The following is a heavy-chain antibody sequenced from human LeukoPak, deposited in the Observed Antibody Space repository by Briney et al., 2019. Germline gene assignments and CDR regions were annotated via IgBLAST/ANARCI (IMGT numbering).Heavy chain of an antibody. CDR2: INWNSVNT. J-gene: IGHJ6*03. V-gene: IGHV3-20*04. CDR3: AREGATSGWYYMDG. D-gene: IGHD6-19*01. CDR1: GFPFDDFA. Sequence: AGGSLTLSCEASGFPFDDFAMSWVRQAPGKGLEWVSGINWNSVNTGYADSVKGSFTRSKYNARNSLYLQINNLRAEDTAFYYCAREGATSGWYYMDGWGKGTTVTVSS.